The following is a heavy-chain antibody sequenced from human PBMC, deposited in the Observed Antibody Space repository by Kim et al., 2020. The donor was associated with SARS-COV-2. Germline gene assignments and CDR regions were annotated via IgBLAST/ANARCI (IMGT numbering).Heavy chain of an antibody. CDR2: MYYDESQE. Sequence: GGSLRLSCAASGFPFSLYGMHWVRQAPGKGLEWVTVMYYDESQEYYAEAVRGRFSISRDNFKDTLYLQMNNLRDEDTAVYYCARGNCDVADCPAGKWLDLWGQGTLVTVSS. D-gene: IGHD2-21*01. CDR1: GFPFSLYG. J-gene: IGHJ5*02. V-gene: IGHV3-30*12. CDR3: ARGNCDVADCPAGKWLDL.